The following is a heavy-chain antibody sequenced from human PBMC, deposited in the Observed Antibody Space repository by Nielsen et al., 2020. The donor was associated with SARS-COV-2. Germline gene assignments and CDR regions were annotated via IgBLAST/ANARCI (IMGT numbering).Heavy chain of an antibody. CDR2: INTNTGNP. J-gene: IGHJ4*02. D-gene: IGHD1-14*01. Sequence: ASVKVSCKASGYTFTSYAMNWVRQAPGQGLEWMGWINTNTGNPTYAQGFTGRFVFSLDTSVSTAYLQISSLKAEDTAVYYCARGFLWRNQKIEDYWGQGTLVTVSS. CDR1: GYTFTSYA. CDR3: ARGFLWRNQKIEDY. V-gene: IGHV7-4-1*02.